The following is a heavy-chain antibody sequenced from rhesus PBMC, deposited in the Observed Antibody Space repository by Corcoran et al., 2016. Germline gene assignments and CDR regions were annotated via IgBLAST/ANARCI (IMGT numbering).Heavy chain of an antibody. CDR3: ARVGYSNFFDY. CDR1: GGPISRCY. V-gene: IGHV4-169*01. J-gene: IGHJ4*01. Sequence: QLQLQESGPGLVQPSETLSVPCAVSGGPISRCYWSWIRQAPGKGLEWIGYIYGSGSSTNYNPSLKSRVTLSVDTSKNQLSLKLSSVTTADTAVYYCARVGYSNFFDYWGQGVLVTVSS. D-gene: IGHD5-42*01. CDR2: IYGSGSST.